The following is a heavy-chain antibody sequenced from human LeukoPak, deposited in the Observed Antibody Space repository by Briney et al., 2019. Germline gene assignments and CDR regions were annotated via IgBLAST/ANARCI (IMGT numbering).Heavy chain of an antibody. CDR3: AKYNWYYAFDI. V-gene: IGHV3-7*01. CDR2: IKEDGSEE. J-gene: IGHJ3*02. D-gene: IGHD1-7*01. CDR1: GFSFNWYW. Sequence: PGGSLRLSCAASGFSFNWYWMSWVRQAPGKGLEWVANIKEDGSEENYVDSVKGRFTISRDNAKNSLYLQMNSLRAEDTAIYYCAKYNWYYAFDIWGQGTMVTVSS.